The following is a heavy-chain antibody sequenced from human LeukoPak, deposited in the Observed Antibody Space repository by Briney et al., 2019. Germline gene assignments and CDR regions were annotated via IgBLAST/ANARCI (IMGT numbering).Heavy chain of an antibody. CDR2: MNPNSGNR. CDR1: GYTFTSYD. J-gene: IGHJ4*02. Sequence: ASVKVSCKASGYTFTSYDINWVRQAAGQGLEWMGYMNPNSGNRGFAQKFQGRVTMTRDTSISTAYMELSRLRSDDTAVYYCARGVVITTTLDYWGQGTLVTVSS. V-gene: IGHV1-8*02. CDR3: ARGVVITTTLDY. D-gene: IGHD3-22*01.